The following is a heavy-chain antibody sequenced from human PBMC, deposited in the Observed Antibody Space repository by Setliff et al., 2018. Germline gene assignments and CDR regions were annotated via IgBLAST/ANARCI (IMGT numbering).Heavy chain of an antibody. J-gene: IGHJ5*02. D-gene: IGHD3-3*01. CDR1: GFTFSNYA. V-gene: IGHV3-23*01. Sequence: GSLRLSCAASGFTFSNYAMGWVRQAPGEGLEWVSSISGSASSTYYADSVKGRFTISRDNSKNTLFLQMLSLRSEDTAVYYCASPFPHGWSGYYGVGWFDPWGQGTLVTVSS. CDR2: ISGSASST. CDR3: ASPFPHGWSGYYGVGWFDP.